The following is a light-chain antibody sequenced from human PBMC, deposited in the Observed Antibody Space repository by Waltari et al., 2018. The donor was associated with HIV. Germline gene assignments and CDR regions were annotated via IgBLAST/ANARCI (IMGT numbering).Light chain of an antibody. J-gene: IGKJ1*01. CDR3: QHYYGSSRT. CDR1: QSVSTK. Sequence: EIVLTQSPGTLSLSPGERAVLSCRASQSVSTKLAWYQQKSGKAPKLLIYDTSSRASGIPDRFSGSGSWAGFTLTISRLEPEDFAVYYCQHYYGSSRTFGQGTKVEIK. CDR2: DTS. V-gene: IGKV3-20*01.